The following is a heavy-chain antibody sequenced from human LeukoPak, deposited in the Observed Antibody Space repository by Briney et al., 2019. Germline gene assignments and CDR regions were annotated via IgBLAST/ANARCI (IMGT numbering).Heavy chain of an antibody. J-gene: IGHJ4*02. CDR2: ITGDGGRT. D-gene: IGHD3-22*01. V-gene: IGHV3-43*02. CDR3: AKDRDTSGYTH. CDR1: GFTFDDYA. Sequence: XGSLRLSCAASGFTFDDYAMHWVRQAPGKGLEWVSFITGDGGRTYYADSVKGRFTISRDNSKKSLYLQMSRLRTEDTALYFCAKDRDTSGYTHWGQGTLVSVSS.